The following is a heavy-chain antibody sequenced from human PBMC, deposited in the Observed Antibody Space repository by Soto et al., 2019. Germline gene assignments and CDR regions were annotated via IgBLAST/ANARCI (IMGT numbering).Heavy chain of an antibody. CDR3: ARLRTYYDILTGRGAVTFDY. CDR2: IYYSGST. CDR1: GGSISSSSYY. J-gene: IGHJ4*02. Sequence: PSETLSLTCTVSGGSISSSSYYWGWIRQPPGKGLEWIGSIYYSGSTYYNPSLKSRVTISVDTSKNQFSLKLSSVTAADTAVYYCARLRTYYDILTGRGAVTFDYWGQGTLVTVSS. D-gene: IGHD3-9*01. V-gene: IGHV4-39*01.